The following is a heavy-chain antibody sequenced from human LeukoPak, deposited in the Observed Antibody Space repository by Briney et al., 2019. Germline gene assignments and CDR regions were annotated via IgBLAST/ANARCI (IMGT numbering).Heavy chain of an antibody. Sequence: ASVKVSCKTSGYTFTSYGISWVRQAPGQGLGWMGWISAYNGNTNYAQKVQGRATMTTDTSTSTAYMELRSLRSDDTAVYYCARGLQENLAWLTAFSAFDIWGQGTMVTVSS. CDR2: ISAYNGNT. CDR3: ARGLQENLAWLTAFSAFDI. CDR1: GYTFTSYG. V-gene: IGHV1-18*01. D-gene: IGHD6-19*01. J-gene: IGHJ3*02.